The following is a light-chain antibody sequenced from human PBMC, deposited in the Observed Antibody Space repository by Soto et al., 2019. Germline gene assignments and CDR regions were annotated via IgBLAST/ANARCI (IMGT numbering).Light chain of an antibody. V-gene: IGLV2-14*01. CDR2: EVR. Sequence: QSALTQPASVSGSPGQSITISCTGTSSDVGSYNYVSWCQQHPGKAPKLMIYEVRNRPSGVSNRFSGSKSGNTASLTISGLQAEDEAIYYCTSYTSISTRVFGGGTQLTVL. J-gene: IGLJ3*02. CDR3: TSYTSISTRV. CDR1: SSDVGSYNY.